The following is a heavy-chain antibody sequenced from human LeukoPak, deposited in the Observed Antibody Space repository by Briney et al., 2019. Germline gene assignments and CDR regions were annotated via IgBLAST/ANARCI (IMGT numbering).Heavy chain of an antibody. CDR3: ARVGVRTYCGSGCYSDYFDI. CDR2: TYYRGST. D-gene: IGHD2-21*02. Sequence: SETLSLTCSVTGDSFSGSTSDWAWIRQPPGKGLEWIANTYYRGSTHYSPSLESRVTISVDTSKNQFSLRLSSVTAADTAVYYCARVGVRTYCGSGCYSDYFDIWGQGTLVTVSS. V-gene: IGHV4-39*07. J-gene: IGHJ4*02. CDR1: GDSFSGSTSD.